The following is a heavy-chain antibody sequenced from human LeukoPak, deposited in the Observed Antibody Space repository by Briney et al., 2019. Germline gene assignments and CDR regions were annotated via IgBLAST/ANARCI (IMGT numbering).Heavy chain of an antibody. CDR2: MWYDGNNK. CDR3: AREKLSGWYGYYGMDV. CDR1: GFTFSSYG. D-gene: IGHD6-19*01. J-gene: IGHJ6*02. V-gene: IGHV3-33*01. Sequence: PGGSLRLSCAASGFTFSSYGMHWVRQAPAKGLEWVTVMWYDGNNKYYVDSVKGLFTISRDNSKNTLYLQMNSLRAEDTAVYYCAREKLSGWYGYYGMDVWGQGTTVTVSS.